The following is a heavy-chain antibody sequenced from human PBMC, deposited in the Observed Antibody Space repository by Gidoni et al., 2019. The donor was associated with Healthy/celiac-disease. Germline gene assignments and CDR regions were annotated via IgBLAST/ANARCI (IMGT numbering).Heavy chain of an antibody. D-gene: IGHD3-10*01. V-gene: IGHV4-34*01. CDR2: INHSGST. CDR3: ARRRFGAHKYFDY. J-gene: IGHJ4*02. Sequence: EINHSGSTNYNPSLKSRVTISVDTSKNQFSLKLSSVTAADTAVYYCARRRFGAHKYFDYWGQGTLVTVSS.